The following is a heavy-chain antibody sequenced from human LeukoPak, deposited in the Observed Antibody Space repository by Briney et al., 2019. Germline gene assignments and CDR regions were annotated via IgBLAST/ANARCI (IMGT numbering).Heavy chain of an antibody. CDR3: AKGGVGVTPEFDY. Sequence: GASVKVSCKASEYTYTSYDINWVRQATGQGLEWMGWMNPNSGNTGSAQKFQGRVSMTRSTSISTAYMELSSLRSEDTAVYYCAKGGVGVTPEFDYWGQGTLVTVSS. CDR2: MNPNSGNT. J-gene: IGHJ4*02. V-gene: IGHV1-8*01. CDR1: EYTYTSYD. D-gene: IGHD1-26*01.